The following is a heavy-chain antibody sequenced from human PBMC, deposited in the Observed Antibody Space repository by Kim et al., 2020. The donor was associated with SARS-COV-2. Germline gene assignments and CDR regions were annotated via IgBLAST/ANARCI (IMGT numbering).Heavy chain of an antibody. J-gene: IGHJ6*02. CDR2: ST. Sequence: STSYAQKFQGRVTMTRDTSTSPVYMELSSLRSEDTAVYYCARGAEGGMDVWGQGTTVTVSS. CDR3: ARGAEGGMDV. V-gene: IGHV1-46*01.